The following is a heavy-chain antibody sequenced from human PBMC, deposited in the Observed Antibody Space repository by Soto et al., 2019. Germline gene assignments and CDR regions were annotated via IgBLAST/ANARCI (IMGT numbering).Heavy chain of an antibody. D-gene: IGHD3-16*01. Sequence: QITLKESGPTLVKPTPTLTLTCTFSGFSLSTSGVGVGWIRQPPGKALEWLALIYWDDDKRYSPSLKSRLTITKDTSKNQVVLTMPIMDPVDTDTDYCAHRAYRGLENWFDPWGQGTLVTVSS. CDR2: IYWDDDK. CDR3: AHRAYRGLENWFDP. CDR1: GFSLSTSGVG. V-gene: IGHV2-5*02. J-gene: IGHJ5*02.